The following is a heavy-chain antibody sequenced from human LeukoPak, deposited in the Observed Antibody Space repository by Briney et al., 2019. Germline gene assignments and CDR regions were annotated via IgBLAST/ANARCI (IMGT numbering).Heavy chain of an antibody. CDR1: GFTFDDYG. V-gene: IGHV3-20*04. CDR2: IDWNGGST. J-gene: IGHJ6*03. D-gene: IGHD1-1*01. CDR3: ARAQNDYYYYYMDV. Sequence: SGRSLRLSCAVSGFTFDDYGMSWVRQAPGKGLEWVSGIDWNGGSTGYADSVKGRFTISRDNAKHSLYLQMNSLRAENTALYYCARAQNDYYYYYMDVWGKGTTVTVSS.